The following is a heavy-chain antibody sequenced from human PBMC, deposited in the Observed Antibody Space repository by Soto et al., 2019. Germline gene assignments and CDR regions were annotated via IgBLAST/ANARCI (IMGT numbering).Heavy chain of an antibody. Sequence: QVQLVASGGGVVQPGRSLRLSCVGSGFTFSSYGMHWVRQAPGKGLEWLAVISFDGNYKYHADSVKGRFTISRDNSKNTLFLEMSSLRPEDTAVYYCVKENVHSGSYENWYVDLWGRGTLVTVSS. CDR3: VKENVHSGSYENWYVDL. D-gene: IGHD1-26*01. CDR1: GFTFSSYG. J-gene: IGHJ2*01. CDR2: ISFDGNYK. V-gene: IGHV3-30*18.